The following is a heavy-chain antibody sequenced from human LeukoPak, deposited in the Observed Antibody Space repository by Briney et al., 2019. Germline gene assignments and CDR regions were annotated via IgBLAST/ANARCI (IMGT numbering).Heavy chain of an antibody. V-gene: IGHV3-48*03. CDR2: IGTSGISI. J-gene: IGHJ4*02. CDR1: GFTFSTCE. CDR3: ARTYYDFWSGYYSHEGNPFDY. D-gene: IGHD3-3*01. Sequence: GGSLRLSCAASGFTFSTCEMNWVRQAPGKGLEWISYIGTSGISIYYADSVKGRFTISRDNSKNTLYLQMNSLRAEDTAVYYCARTYYDFWSGYYSHEGNPFDYWGQGTLVTVSS.